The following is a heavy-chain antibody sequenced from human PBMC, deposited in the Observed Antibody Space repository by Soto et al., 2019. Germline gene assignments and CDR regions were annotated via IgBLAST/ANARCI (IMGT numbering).Heavy chain of an antibody. CDR1: GFNFNTYW. D-gene: IGHD4-17*01. CDR2: IDTDGSRN. J-gene: IGHJ6*02. V-gene: IGHV3-7*03. Sequence: GGSLRPSCAASGFNFNTYWMYWVRQAPGKGLEWVANIDTDGSRNNYVDSVKSRFIISRDNAKNSLFLQMNSLRADDTAVYYCGRVPLDGNYANGVDVWGQGTTVTVSS. CDR3: GRVPLDGNYANGVDV.